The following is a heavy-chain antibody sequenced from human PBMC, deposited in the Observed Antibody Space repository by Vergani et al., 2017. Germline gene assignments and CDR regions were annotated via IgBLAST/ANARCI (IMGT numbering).Heavy chain of an antibody. Sequence: QVQLVQSGAEVKKPGASVKVSCKASGYTFTGYYMHWVRQAPGQGLEWMGWINPNSGGTNYAQKFQGRVTITRDTSASTAYMELSSLRSEDTAVYYCARDVQWLVLGPVDYWGQGTLVTVSS. CDR3: ARDVQWLVLGPVDY. D-gene: IGHD6-19*01. V-gene: IGHV1-2*02. J-gene: IGHJ4*02. CDR2: INPNSGGT. CDR1: GYTFTGYY.